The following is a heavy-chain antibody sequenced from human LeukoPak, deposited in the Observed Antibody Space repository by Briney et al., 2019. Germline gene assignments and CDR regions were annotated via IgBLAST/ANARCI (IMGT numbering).Heavy chain of an antibody. D-gene: IGHD4-17*01. Sequence: SETLSLTCTVSGGSISSSYWSWIRQPAGKGLEWIGRIYTSGSTNYNPSLKSRVTMSVDTSRNQFSLKLSSVTAADTAVYYCARAIYGDYVGYYYYYYMDVWGKGTTVTVSS. CDR3: ARAIYGDYVGYYYYYYMDV. CDR2: IYTSGST. V-gene: IGHV4-4*07. J-gene: IGHJ6*03. CDR1: GGSISSSY.